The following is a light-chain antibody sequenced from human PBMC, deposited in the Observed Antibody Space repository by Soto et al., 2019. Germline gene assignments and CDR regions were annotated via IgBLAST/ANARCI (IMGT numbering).Light chain of an antibody. J-gene: IGKJ4*01. Sequence: DMVLKQSPATLSLSPGERATLCCRASQSVSSYLAGYQQKPGQAPRLLIYDASNRATGIPARFIGSGSGTDFTLTVISLVPEEFAVYYCQQRSNWPPVSFVGGTKV. CDR1: QSVSSY. CDR2: DAS. CDR3: QQRSNWPPVS. V-gene: IGKV3-11*01.